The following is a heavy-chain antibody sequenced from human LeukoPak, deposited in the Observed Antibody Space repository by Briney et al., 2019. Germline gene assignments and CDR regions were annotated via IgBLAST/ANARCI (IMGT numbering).Heavy chain of an antibody. D-gene: IGHD6-13*01. CDR1: GFTFSTYW. CDR2: INSEGTNT. J-gene: IGHJ4*02. V-gene: IGHV3-74*01. CDR3: ARSHTSYSSTWYFSYYFDY. Sequence: PGGSLRLSCAASGFTFSTYWMHWVRHAPGKGLVWVSHINSEGTNTRYADSVKGRFTISRDNAKNTLYLQMNSLRAEDTAVYYCARSHTSYSSTWYFSYYFDYWGQGALVTVSS.